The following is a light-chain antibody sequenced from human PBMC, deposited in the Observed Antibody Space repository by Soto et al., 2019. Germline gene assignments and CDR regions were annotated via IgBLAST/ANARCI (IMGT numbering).Light chain of an antibody. CDR3: QQYDSYSLRT. CDR1: QTITTS. Sequence: DIQMTQSRSSLSASVGDRVTITCRASQTITTSLAWYQQKPGKAPKLLIYKASSLESGVPSRFSGSGSGTEFTLTISSLQPDDFATYYCQQYDSYSLRTFGQGTREEI. J-gene: IGKJ1*01. V-gene: IGKV1-5*03. CDR2: KAS.